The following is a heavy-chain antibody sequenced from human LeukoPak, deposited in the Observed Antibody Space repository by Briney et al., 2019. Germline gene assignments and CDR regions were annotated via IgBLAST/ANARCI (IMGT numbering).Heavy chain of an antibody. V-gene: IGHV3-23*01. Sequence: PGGSLRLSCAASGLTFSSFAMSWVRQAPGKGLEWVSVISGSGGSAYYADSVKGRFTISRDNSKNTLYLQMNSLRAEDTAVYHCAKCPNYGDCLYFDYWGQGILVTVSS. CDR1: GLTFSSFA. CDR3: AKCPNYGDCLYFDY. J-gene: IGHJ4*02. D-gene: IGHD4-17*01. CDR2: ISGSGGSA.